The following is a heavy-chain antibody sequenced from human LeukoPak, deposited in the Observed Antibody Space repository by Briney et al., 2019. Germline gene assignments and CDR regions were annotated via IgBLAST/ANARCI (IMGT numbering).Heavy chain of an antibody. CDR1: GFTFSSYG. D-gene: IGHD3-10*01. V-gene: IGHV3-33*01. J-gene: IGHJ3*02. Sequence: PGGSLRLSCAASGFTFSSYGMHWVRQAPGKGLEWVAVIWYDGSNKYYADSVKGRFTISRDNSKNTLYLQMNSLRAEDTAVYYCARVGYGSGKILGAFDIWGQGTMVTVSS. CDR3: ARVGYGSGKILGAFDI. CDR2: IWYDGSNK.